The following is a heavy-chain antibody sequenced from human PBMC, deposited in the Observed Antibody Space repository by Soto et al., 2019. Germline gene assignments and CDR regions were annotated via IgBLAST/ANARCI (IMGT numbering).Heavy chain of an antibody. V-gene: IGHV2-70*13. D-gene: IGHD1-20*01. CDR2: IERDDDDK. Sequence: ESGPTLVNPTETLTVTCTFSGFSLTSPGMCVSWTRQSPGKALEWLALIERDDDDKYYSTSLKTRLTISKDTRKNQVVLTMANMDPADTATYYCARSIRGPRRFNGMDVWGQGTTVTVSS. CDR3: ARSIRGPRRFNGMDV. CDR1: GFSLTSPGMC. J-gene: IGHJ6*02.